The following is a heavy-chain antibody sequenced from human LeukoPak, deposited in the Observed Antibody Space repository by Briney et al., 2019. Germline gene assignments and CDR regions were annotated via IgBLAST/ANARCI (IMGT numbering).Heavy chain of an antibody. CDR1: GFTFCDYA. CDR3: LGTFGIGFLEWLTGGEFPDNGKGYYYYMDV. D-gene: IGHD3-3*02. V-gene: IGHV3-49*04. CDR2: IRSKAYGGTT. J-gene: IGHJ6*03. Sequence: PGRSLRLSCTASGFTFCDYAMSWVRQAPGKGLEWVGFIRSKAYGGTTEYAASVKGRFTISRDDSKSIAYLQMNSLKTEDTAVYYCLGTFGIGFLEWLTGGEFPDNGKGYYYYMDVWGKGTTVTVSS.